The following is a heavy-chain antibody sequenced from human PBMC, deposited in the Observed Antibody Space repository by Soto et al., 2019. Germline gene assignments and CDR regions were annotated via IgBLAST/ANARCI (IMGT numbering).Heavy chain of an antibody. J-gene: IGHJ4*02. CDR3: AKDRGLVLSFYFDY. Sequence: EVQLVESGGGLVQPGRSLRLSCAASGFTFDDYAMHWVRQAPGKGLEWVSGISWNSGSIGYADSVKGRFTISRDNAKNSLDQQMNRLRAEDTALYYCAKDRGLVLSFYFDYWGQGTLVTVSS. CDR1: GFTFDDYA. D-gene: IGHD6-19*01. V-gene: IGHV3-9*01. CDR2: ISWNSGSI.